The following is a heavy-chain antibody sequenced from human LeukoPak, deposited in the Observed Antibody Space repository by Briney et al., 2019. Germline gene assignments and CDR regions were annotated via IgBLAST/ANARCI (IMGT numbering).Heavy chain of an antibody. CDR3: ARDRSGRYSYGRVGYYYYMVV. CDR2: IYYSGST. V-gene: IGHV4-59*01. CDR1: GGSISSYY. J-gene: IGHJ6*03. D-gene: IGHD5-18*01. Sequence: SETLSPTCTVSGGSISSYYWSWIRQPPGKGLQWIGYIYYSGSTNYNPSLKSRVTISVDTSKNQFSLKLSSVTAADTAVYYCARDRSGRYSYGRVGYYYYMVVWSKGTTVTVSS.